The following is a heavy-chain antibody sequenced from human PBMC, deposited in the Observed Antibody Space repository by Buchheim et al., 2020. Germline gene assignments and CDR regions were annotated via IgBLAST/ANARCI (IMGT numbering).Heavy chain of an antibody. Sequence: QVQLQESGPGLVKPPETLSLICTVSGGAISTYCWSWIRQPPGKGLEWIGYIYYSGSTHYHPSLNSRVTMSIDTSKNQFSLSLSSVTAADTAVYYCARAPPGGSYDYWGQG. CDR1: GGAISTYC. J-gene: IGHJ4*02. CDR2: IYYSGST. V-gene: IGHV4-59*01. D-gene: IGHD1-26*01. CDR3: ARAPPGGSYDY.